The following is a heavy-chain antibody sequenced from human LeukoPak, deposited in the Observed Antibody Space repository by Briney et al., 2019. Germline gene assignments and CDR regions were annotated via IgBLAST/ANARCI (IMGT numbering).Heavy chain of an antibody. CDR2: IYTSGST. Sequence: SETLSLTCTVSGGSISSNSYYWSWIRQPAGKGLEWIVRIYTSGSTNNNPSRKSRVTISKNTTKNEFSLKLSSVTAAATAVYYCARDSPPAHCSGGSCYFDYWGQGTLVTVSS. J-gene: IGHJ4*02. V-gene: IGHV4-61*02. D-gene: IGHD2-15*01. CDR3: ARDSPPAHCSGGSCYFDY. CDR1: GGSISSNSYY.